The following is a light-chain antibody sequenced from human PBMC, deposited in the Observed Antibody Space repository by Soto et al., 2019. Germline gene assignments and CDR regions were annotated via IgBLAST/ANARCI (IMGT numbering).Light chain of an antibody. CDR3: QQYNGYSL. CDR1: QSISTW. V-gene: IGKV1-5*01. J-gene: IGKJ3*01. CDR2: DAS. Sequence: DIQMTQSPSTLSASVGDRVTITFRASQSISTWLAWYQQKPGRAPKLLIYDASSLVRGVPSRFSGSGSGTEFTLTISSLQPDDFATYYCQQYNGYSLFGPGTKVDV.